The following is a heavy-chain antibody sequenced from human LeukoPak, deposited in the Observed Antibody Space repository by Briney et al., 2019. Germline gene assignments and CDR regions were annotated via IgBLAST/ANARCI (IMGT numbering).Heavy chain of an antibody. CDR2: IIPIFGTA. J-gene: IGHJ5*02. CDR3: ARDGRAAAAPKADWFDP. V-gene: IGHV1-69*13. Sequence: GASVKVSCKASGGTFSSYAISWVRQAPGQGPEWMGGIIPIFGTANYAQKFQGRVTITADESTSTAYMELSSLRSEDTAVYYCARDGRAAAAPKADWFDPWGQGTLVTVSS. CDR1: GGTFSSYA. D-gene: IGHD6-13*01.